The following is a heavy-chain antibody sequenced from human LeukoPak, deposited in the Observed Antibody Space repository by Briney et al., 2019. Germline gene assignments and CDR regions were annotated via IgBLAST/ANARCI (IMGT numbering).Heavy chain of an antibody. CDR2: IYYSGST. CDR3: ARRGVGIFGGYYYYYGMDV. Sequence: SETLSLTCIASGGSISSSSYYWGWIRQPPGKGLEWIGSIYYSGSTYYNPSLKSRVTISVDTSKNQFSLKLSSVTAADTAVYYCARRGVGIFGGYYYYYGMDVWGQGTTVTVSS. V-gene: IGHV4-39*01. J-gene: IGHJ6*02. CDR1: GGSISSSSYY. D-gene: IGHD3-3*01.